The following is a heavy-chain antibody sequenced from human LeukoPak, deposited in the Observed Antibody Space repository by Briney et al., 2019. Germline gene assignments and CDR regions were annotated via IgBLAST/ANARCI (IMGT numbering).Heavy chain of an antibody. CDR3: ARYRAFDI. CDR2: IYYSGST. CDR1: GGSISSYY. Sequence: SETLSLTCTVSGGSISSYYWSWIRQPPGKGLEWIAYIYYSGSTNYNPSLKSRVTISLDASKNQLSLKLSSVTAADTAVYYCARYRAFDIWGQGTMVTVSS. V-gene: IGHV4-59*01. J-gene: IGHJ3*02.